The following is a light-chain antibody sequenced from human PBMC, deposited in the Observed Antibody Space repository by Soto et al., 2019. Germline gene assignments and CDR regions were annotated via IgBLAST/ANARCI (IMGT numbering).Light chain of an antibody. CDR3: QQYNSYSPLT. V-gene: IGKV3-15*01. Sequence: EIGMTQSPATLSVTPGEGATLSCRASQSVSSNLAWYQQKPGQAPRLLIYGASTRATGIPARFSGSGSGTEFTLTINNLQPDDFATYYCQQYNSYSPLTFGGGTKVDIK. CDR1: QSVSSN. J-gene: IGKJ4*01. CDR2: GAS.